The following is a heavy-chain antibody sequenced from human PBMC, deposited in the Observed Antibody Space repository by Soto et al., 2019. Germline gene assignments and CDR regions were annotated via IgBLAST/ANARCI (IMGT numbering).Heavy chain of an antibody. CDR2: ITWNSGII. CDR3: AKDLGSSSWYYFDY. D-gene: IGHD6-13*01. CDR1: GFTFDDYA. V-gene: IGHV3-9*01. Sequence: EVQLVESGGGLVQPGRSLRLSCAASGFTFDDYAMHWVRQAPGKGLEWVSGITWNSGIIGYADSVRGRFTISRDNAKNSLYLQMNSLRAEDTALYYCAKDLGSSSWYYFDYWGQGTLVTVSS. J-gene: IGHJ4*02.